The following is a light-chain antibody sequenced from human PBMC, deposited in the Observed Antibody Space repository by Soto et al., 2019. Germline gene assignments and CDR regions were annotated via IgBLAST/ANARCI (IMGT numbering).Light chain of an antibody. J-gene: IGLJ3*02. Sequence: QSALTQPASVSGSPGQSITISCTGTSSDVGGYNYVSWHQQHPGKAPKLMIYEVNNRPSGVSNRFSGSKSGNTASLTISGLQAEDEADYYCNSYTSSNTWVFGGGTKLTVL. CDR3: NSYTSSNTWV. CDR2: EVN. CDR1: SSDVGGYNY. V-gene: IGLV2-14*01.